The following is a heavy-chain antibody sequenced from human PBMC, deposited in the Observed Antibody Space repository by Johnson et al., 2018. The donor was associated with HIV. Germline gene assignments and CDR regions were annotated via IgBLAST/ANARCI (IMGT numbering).Heavy chain of an antibody. CDR2: ISYDASNK. CDR1: GFGFSSYA. V-gene: IGHV3-30*04. J-gene: IGHJ3*02. D-gene: IGHD1-26*01. CDR3: AKGRSIEWEVRSAFDI. Sequence: QVQLVESGGGVVQPGRSLRASCAASGFGFSSYAMHWVRQAPGKGLEWVAVISYDASNKYYADSVKGRFTISRDNSKNTLYLQMNSLRTEDTALYYCAKGRSIEWEVRSAFDIWGQGTMVTVSS.